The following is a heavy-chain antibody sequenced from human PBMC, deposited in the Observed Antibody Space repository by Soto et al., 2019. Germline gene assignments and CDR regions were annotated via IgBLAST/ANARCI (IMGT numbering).Heavy chain of an antibody. V-gene: IGHV1-46*03. Sequence: ASVKVSCKASGYTFTIYYMHWVRQAPGQGLEWLGIINPSGGSTSYAQKFQGRVTMTRDTSTSTVYMELSSLRSEDTAVYYCARDLPYYDFWSGYTAPYMDVWGKGTTVTVSS. CDR1: GYTFTIYY. J-gene: IGHJ6*03. D-gene: IGHD3-3*01. CDR2: INPSGGST. CDR3: ARDLPYYDFWSGYTAPYMDV.